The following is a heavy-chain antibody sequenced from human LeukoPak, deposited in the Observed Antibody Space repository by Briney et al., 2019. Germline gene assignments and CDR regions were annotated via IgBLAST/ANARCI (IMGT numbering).Heavy chain of an antibody. CDR3: ARESIRSGSFKWFDP. V-gene: IGHV3-23*01. Sequence: PGGSLRLSCAASGFTFTSHVMSWVRQTPGKELEWVSAIDGSGHTTYYADSVRGRFIISRDNSKKMLSLQMNSLRAEDTATYYCARESIRSGSFKWFDPWGQGTLVTVSS. D-gene: IGHD3-3*01. J-gene: IGHJ5*02. CDR2: IDGSGHTT. CDR1: GFTFTSHV.